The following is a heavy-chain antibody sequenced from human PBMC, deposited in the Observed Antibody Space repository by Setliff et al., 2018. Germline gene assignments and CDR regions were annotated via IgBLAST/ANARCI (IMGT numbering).Heavy chain of an antibody. CDR3: TRHEDRNKCTSSSCYRENDAFDV. D-gene: IGHD2-2*01. CDR1: GYIFTNYW. J-gene: IGHJ3*01. Sequence: PGESLKISCKASGYIFTNYWIGWVRQMPGKGLEWMGVIYPGDSDTRYSPSFQGQVTISADKSLNTAYLQWSSLKASDTAIYYCTRHEDRNKCTSSSCYRENDAFDVWGQGAMVTVSS. CDR2: IYPGDSDT. V-gene: IGHV5-51*01.